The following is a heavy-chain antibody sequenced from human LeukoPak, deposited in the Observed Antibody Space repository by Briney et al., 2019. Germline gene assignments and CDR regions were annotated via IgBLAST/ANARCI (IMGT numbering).Heavy chain of an antibody. CDR3: ARVYSGSTWYYFDY. CDR1: HYSISSPYF. J-gene: IGHJ4*02. Sequence: SGTLSLTCAVSHYSISSPYFWGWIRQPPGKGLEWIGSIYHTGRTNYNPSINSRVTMSLDTSKNQFSLNLNSVTAADTAVYHCARVYSGSTWYYFDYWGQGILVTVSS. D-gene: IGHD5-12*01. V-gene: IGHV4-38-2*01. CDR2: IYHTGRT.